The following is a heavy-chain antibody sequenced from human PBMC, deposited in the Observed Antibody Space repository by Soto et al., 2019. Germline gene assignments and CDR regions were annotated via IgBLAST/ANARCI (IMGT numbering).Heavy chain of an antibody. V-gene: IGHV4-39*01. J-gene: IGHJ4*02. Sequence: XETLHLTCPVSGGAIRVQSYYWTWIRQTPGKGLEWVGSSYYSGTSYFNPALKGRVTISVDTSTNQFSLSLTSVTAADTAVYYCTRRYNWNDYYFDHWGQGPLVTVSS. CDR3: TRRYNWNDYYFDH. CDR1: GGAIRVQSYY. D-gene: IGHD1-20*01. CDR2: SYYSGTS.